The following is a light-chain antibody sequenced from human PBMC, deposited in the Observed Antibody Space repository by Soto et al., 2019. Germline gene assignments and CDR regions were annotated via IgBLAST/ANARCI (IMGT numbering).Light chain of an antibody. CDR1: SSDVGAYNY. CDR3: SSHGGSNNFYV. CDR2: EVS. J-gene: IGLJ1*01. V-gene: IGLV2-8*01. Sequence: QAVVTQPPSASGSPGQSVTISCTGTSSDVGAYNYVSWYQQHPGKAPKLMIHEVSKRPSGVPDRFSASKSGNTASLTVSGLQAEDEADYYCSSHGGSNNFYVFGTGTKLTVL.